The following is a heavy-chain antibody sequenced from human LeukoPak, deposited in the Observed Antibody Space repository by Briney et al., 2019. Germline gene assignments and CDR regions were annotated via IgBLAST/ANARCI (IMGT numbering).Heavy chain of an antibody. CDR3: ARVGCTGGSCLAYNYYAMDV. CDR1: GFTVGSYA. V-gene: IGHV3-23*01. D-gene: IGHD2-15*01. J-gene: IGHJ6*02. CDR2: LSGSGTSP. Sequence: GGSLRLSCAVSGFTVGSYAMSWVRQPPGKGLEWVSSLSGSGTSPYYADSVRGRFTISTDKSKNTLYLQVNSLRAEDTAVYYCARVGCTGGSCLAYNYYAMDVWGLGTTVTVSS.